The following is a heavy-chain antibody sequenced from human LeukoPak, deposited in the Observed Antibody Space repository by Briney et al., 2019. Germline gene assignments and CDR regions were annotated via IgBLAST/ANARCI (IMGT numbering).Heavy chain of an antibody. CDR1: GGSFSGYY. D-gene: IGHD3-10*01. Sequence: SETLSLTCAVYGGSFSGYYWSWIRQPPGKGLEWIGEINHSGSTNYNPSLKSRVTISVDTSKNQFSLKLSSVTAADTAVYYCARSWFGELNYYYYYMDVWGKGTTVTVSS. CDR3: ARSWFGELNYYYYYMDV. V-gene: IGHV4-34*01. CDR2: INHSGST. J-gene: IGHJ6*03.